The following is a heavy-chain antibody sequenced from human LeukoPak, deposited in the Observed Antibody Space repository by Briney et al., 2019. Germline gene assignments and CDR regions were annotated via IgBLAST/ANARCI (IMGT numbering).Heavy chain of an antibody. CDR3: AIEGLPPYYYGANSTFHY. Sequence: GGSLRLSCAASGFTFSSYSMHWVRQAPGKGLEWVAVIFSNGRDTYYADSVRGRFTISRDISKNTLYLQMNSLRAGDTAVYFCAIEGLPPYYYGANSTFHYWGQGTLVTVSS. CDR1: GFTFSSYS. V-gene: IGHV3-30*04. D-gene: IGHD3-10*01. CDR2: IFSNGRDT. J-gene: IGHJ4*02.